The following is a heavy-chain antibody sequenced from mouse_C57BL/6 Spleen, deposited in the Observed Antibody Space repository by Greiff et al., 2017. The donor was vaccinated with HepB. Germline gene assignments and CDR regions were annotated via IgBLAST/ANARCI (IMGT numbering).Heavy chain of an antibody. J-gene: IGHJ3*01. CDR1: GYTFTSYT. D-gene: IGHD2-5*01. Sequence: VQLQQSGAELVRPGASVKMSCTASGYTFTSYTMHWVKQRPGQGLEWIGYINPSSGYTKYNQKFKDKATLTADKSSSTAYMQLSSLTSEDSAVYYCASSYYSNPWFAYWGQGTLVTVSA. V-gene: IGHV1-4*01. CDR2: INPSSGYT. CDR3: ASSYYSNPWFAY.